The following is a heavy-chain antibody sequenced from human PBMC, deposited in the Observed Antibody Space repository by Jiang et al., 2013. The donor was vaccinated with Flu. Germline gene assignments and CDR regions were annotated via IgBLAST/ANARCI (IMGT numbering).Heavy chain of an antibody. J-gene: IGHJ4*02. CDR2: IYHSGST. Sequence: VKPSGTLSLACAVSGGSISSSNWWSWVRQPPGKGLEWIGEIYHSGSTNYNPSLKSRVTISVDKSKNQFSLKLSSVTAADTAVYYCARGGIVVVPAAKAGTVTFDYWGQGTLVTVSS. D-gene: IGHD2-2*01. CDR3: ARGGIVVVPAAKAGTVTFDY. CDR1: GGSISSSNW. V-gene: IGHV4-4*02.